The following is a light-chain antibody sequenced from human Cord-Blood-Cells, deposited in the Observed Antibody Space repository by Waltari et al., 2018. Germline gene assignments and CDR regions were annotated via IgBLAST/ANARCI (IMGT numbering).Light chain of an antibody. J-gene: IGKJ1*01. CDR1: QSISSW. V-gene: IGKV1-5*01. Sequence: DIQMTPAPSTLSASVVDRFTITCRASQSISSWLAWYQQKPGKAPKLLIYDASSLESGVPSRFSGSGSGTEFTLTISSLQPDDFATYYCQQYNSYWTFGQGTKVEIK. CDR3: QQYNSYWT. CDR2: DAS.